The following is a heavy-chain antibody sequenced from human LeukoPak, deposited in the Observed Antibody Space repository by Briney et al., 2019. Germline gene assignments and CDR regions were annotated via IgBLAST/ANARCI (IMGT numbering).Heavy chain of an antibody. D-gene: IGHD5-24*01. CDR2: IYYSGST. CDR3: AKSRDGHNNYQFDY. V-gene: IGHV4-59*08. J-gene: IGHJ4*02. CDR1: GGSISSNY. Sequence: PSETLSLTCTFSGGSISSNYWSWIRQPPGKGLEWIGFIYYSGSTNYNPSLKSRVTISVDTSKNQFSLKLSSVTAADMGVYYCAKSRDGHNNYQFDYWGQGTLVTVSS.